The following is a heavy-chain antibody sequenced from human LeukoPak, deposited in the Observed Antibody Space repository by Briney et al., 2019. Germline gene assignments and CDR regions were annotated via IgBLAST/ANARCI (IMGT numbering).Heavy chain of an antibody. CDR3: ARVGYDYNWYDAFDI. Sequence: PGRSLRLSCVVSAFTFSGYSMHWVRQAPGKGLKWVAFISHDGSNKYCADSLKGRFTISRDNSKNTLFLQMNSLRPEDTAVYYCARVGYDYNWYDAFDIWGQGTMVTVSS. D-gene: IGHD1-1*01. V-gene: IGHV3-30*04. CDR2: ISHDGSNK. CDR1: AFTFSGYS. J-gene: IGHJ3*02.